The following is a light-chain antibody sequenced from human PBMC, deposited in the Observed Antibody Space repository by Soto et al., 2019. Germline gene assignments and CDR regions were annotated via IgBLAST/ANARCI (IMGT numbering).Light chain of an antibody. V-gene: IGKV3-20*01. Sequence: EIVLTQSPGTLSLSPGERATLSCRASQSVSSSYLAWYQQKPGQAPRLLIYGASSRATGIPDRFSGSGSGTDFTLTISRLEPEDFAVYYCQLYGSSPLSYGHWTRLEIQ. CDR1: QSVSSSY. CDR2: GAS. CDR3: QLYGSSPLS. J-gene: IGKJ5*01.